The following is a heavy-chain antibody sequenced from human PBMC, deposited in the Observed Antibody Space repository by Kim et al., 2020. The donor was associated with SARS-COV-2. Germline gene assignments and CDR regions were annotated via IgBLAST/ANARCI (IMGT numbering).Heavy chain of an antibody. J-gene: IGHJ6*02. Sequence: NNHPARQSRVPMSVDTSKNQFSLKLSSVTAADTAVYYCARLGSRGMDVWGQGTTVTVSS. V-gene: IGHV4-59*08. CDR3: ARLGSRGMDV. D-gene: IGHD3-16*01.